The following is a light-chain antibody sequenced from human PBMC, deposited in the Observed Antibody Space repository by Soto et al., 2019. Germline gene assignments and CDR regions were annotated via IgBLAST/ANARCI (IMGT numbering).Light chain of an antibody. CDR3: AAWDDSLSGWV. J-gene: IGLJ3*02. CDR1: SSNIGNNY. CDR2: TNN. V-gene: IGLV1-47*01. Sequence: QSVLTQPPSVSAAPGQKVTISCSGSSSNIGNNYVSWYQQVPGTAPKLLIYTNNQRPSGVPDRFSGSKSATSASLAIGGLRSEDEADYYCAAWDDSLSGWVFGGGTKLTVL.